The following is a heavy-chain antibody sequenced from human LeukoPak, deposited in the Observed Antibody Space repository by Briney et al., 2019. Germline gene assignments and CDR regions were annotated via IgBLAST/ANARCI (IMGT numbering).Heavy chain of an antibody. J-gene: IGHJ4*02. V-gene: IGHV4-59*01. CDR3: ARATSGIAAAGQLYFDY. CDR1: GGSISSYY. Sequence: KPSETLSLTCTVSGGSISSYYWSWIRQPPGKGLEWIGYIYYSGSTNYNPSLKSRVTISVDTSKNQFSLKLSSVTAADTAVYYCARATSGIAAAGQLYFDYWGQGTLVTVS. CDR2: IYYSGST. D-gene: IGHD6-13*01.